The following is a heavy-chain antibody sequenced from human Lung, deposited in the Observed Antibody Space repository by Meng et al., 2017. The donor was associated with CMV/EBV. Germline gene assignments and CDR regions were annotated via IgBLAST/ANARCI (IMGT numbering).Heavy chain of an antibody. V-gene: IGHV3-7*01. J-gene: IGHJ4*01. Sequence: GEXXKISCAASGFTFSSYWMSWVRQAPGKGLEWVANIKQDGSEKYYVDSVKGRFTISRDNAKNSLYLQMNSLRAEDTAVYYCARETDSSGWDYWGHGTLVTVTS. CDR1: GFTFSSYW. D-gene: IGHD3-22*01. CDR3: ARETDSSGWDY. CDR2: IKQDGSEK.